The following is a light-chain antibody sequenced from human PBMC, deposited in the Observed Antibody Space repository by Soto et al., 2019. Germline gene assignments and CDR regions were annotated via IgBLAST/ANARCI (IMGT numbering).Light chain of an antibody. J-gene: IGKJ2*01. CDR3: QQESNWPPYT. Sequence: ETVMTQSPATLSVSPGEGATLSCRASQSVSSNLAWYQQKPGQAPRLLIYGASTRATGIPARFSGSGFGTEFTLTISSLQAEDLAVYYCQQESNWPPYTFGQGTKLEIK. CDR2: GAS. V-gene: IGKV3-15*01. CDR1: QSVSSN.